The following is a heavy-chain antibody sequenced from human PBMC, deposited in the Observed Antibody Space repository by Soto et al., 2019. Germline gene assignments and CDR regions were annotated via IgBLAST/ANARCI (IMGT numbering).Heavy chain of an antibody. CDR2: IHYSGST. V-gene: IGHV4-61*01. CDR3: ARACDHLYFDY. Sequence: NPSETLSLTCTVSGGSVSSTSYYWTWIRQPPGKGLEWIGYIHYSGSTNYNPSLQSRVTISVDTSKNHFSLELTSVTAADTAVYYCARACDHLYFDYWGQGALVTVSS. CDR1: GGSVSSTSYY. J-gene: IGHJ4*02.